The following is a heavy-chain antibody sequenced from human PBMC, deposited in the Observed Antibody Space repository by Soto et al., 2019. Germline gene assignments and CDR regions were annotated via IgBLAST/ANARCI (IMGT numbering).Heavy chain of an antibody. CDR2: IIPIFGTA. CDR3: ARPLGDCSRTSLHKHPDSFDI. D-gene: IGHD2-2*01. J-gene: IGHJ3*02. Sequence: QVQLVQSGAEVKKPGSSVKVSCKASGGTFSSYAISWVRQAPGQGLEWMGGIIPIFGTANYAQKFQGRVTNTADKTTSSAYMELRSLRYEDTAVYYCARPLGDCSRTSLHKHPDSFDIWGQGTMVTVSS. CDR1: GGTFSSYA. V-gene: IGHV1-69*06.